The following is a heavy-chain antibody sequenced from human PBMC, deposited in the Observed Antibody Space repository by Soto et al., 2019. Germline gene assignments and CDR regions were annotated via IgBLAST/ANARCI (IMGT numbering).Heavy chain of an antibody. CDR2: IRGGGGFT. J-gene: IGHJ4*02. CDR1: GFTFHT. V-gene: IGHV3-23*01. Sequence: GGSLRLSCAASGFTFHTMSWVRQAPGKGLEWISTIRGGGGFTYYADSVKGRFTISGDNSKNTLFLQMNSLRAEDTAIYFCARDGGNGGCPLFALWGQGSLVTVSS. D-gene: IGHD3-16*01. CDR3: ARDGGNGGCPLFAL.